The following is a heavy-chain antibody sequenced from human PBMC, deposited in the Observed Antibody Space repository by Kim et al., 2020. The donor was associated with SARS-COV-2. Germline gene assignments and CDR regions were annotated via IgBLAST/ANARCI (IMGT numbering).Heavy chain of an antibody. J-gene: IGHJ4*02. Sequence: YAAPGKGRFTNSRDDSTNTLYLQMHSLKSEDTAVYYCTTYSSSPPYHCDYWGQGALVTVSS. D-gene: IGHD6-13*01. CDR3: TTYSSSPPYHCDY. V-gene: IGHV3-15*01.